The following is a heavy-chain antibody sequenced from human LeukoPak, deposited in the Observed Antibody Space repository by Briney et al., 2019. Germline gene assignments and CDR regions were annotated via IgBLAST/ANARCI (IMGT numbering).Heavy chain of an antibody. CDR2: ISASGSDT. V-gene: IGHV3-23*01. CDR3: AKHYYDSGGYYYPGAFDI. J-gene: IGHJ3*02. D-gene: IGHD3-22*01. Sequence: SGGSLRLSCAVSGFTINNYAMTWVRQAPGKGLEWVSAISASGSDTYYADSVKGRFTISRDKSKNTLYLQMISLTAEDTAVYYCAKHYYDSGGYYYPGAFDIWGQGTMVIVSA. CDR1: GFTINNYA.